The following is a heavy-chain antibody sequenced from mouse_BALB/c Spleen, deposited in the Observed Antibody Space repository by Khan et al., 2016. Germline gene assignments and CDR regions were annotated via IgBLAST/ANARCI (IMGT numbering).Heavy chain of an antibody. CDR2: IWGDGRT. D-gene: IGHD2-4*01. CDR1: GFSLTGYG. V-gene: IGHV2-6-7*01. Sequence: VQLQESGPGLVAPSQSLSITCTVSGFSLTGYGVNWVRQPPGKGLEWLGKIWGDGRTDYNSALKSRVSISKDNSKSQVFLKMNSLQTDDTANYYCSSNYDGFDYWGQGTLVIGSA. J-gene: IGHJ3*01. CDR3: SSNYDGFDY.